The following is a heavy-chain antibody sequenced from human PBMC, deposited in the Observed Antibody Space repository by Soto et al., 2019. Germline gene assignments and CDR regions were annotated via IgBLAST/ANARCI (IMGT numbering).Heavy chain of an antibody. CDR1: GFTFSSYG. Sequence: GGSLRLSCAASGFTFSSYGMHWVRQAPGKGLEWVAVIWYDGSNKYYADSVKGRFTISRDNSKNTLYLQMNSLRAEDTAVYYCARDHQGGYCTNGVCYSYYYYYGMDVWGQGTTVTVSS. J-gene: IGHJ6*02. CDR3: ARDHQGGYCTNGVCYSYYYYYGMDV. V-gene: IGHV3-33*01. CDR2: IWYDGSNK. D-gene: IGHD2-8*01.